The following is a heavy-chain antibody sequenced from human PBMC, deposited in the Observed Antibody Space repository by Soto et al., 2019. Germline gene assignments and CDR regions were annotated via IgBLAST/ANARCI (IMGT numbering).Heavy chain of an antibody. V-gene: IGHV3-23*01. CDR1: GFTFSSYA. CDR2: ISGSGGST. Sequence: HPGGSLRLSCAASGFTFSSYAMSWVRQAPGKGLEWVSAISGSGGSTYYADSVKGRFTISRDNSKNTLYLQMNSLRAEDTAVYYCAKPSPFWSGYYYPVSGAFDIWGQGTMVTVSS. CDR3: AKPSPFWSGYYYPVSGAFDI. J-gene: IGHJ3*02. D-gene: IGHD3-3*01.